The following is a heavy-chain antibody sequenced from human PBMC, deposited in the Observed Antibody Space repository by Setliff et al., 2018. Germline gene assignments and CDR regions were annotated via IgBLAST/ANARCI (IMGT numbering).Heavy chain of an antibody. D-gene: IGHD3-22*01. J-gene: IGHJ1*01. V-gene: IGHV3-48*04. CDR3: ARVGRVGYYESFQY. Sequence: GGSLRLSCAASGFTFSRYAMNWVRQTPGKGLEWVSYYVDSVKGRFTISRDNAQNSLYLQMNSLRAEDTAVYYCARVGRVGYYESFQYWGQGTLVTVSS. CDR1: GFTFSRYA.